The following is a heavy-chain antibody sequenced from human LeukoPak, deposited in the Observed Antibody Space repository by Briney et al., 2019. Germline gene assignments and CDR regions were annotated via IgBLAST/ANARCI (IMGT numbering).Heavy chain of an antibody. CDR1: GFTFGSYW. CDR3: AREKNLGT. J-gene: IGHJ4*02. V-gene: IGHV3-7*05. D-gene: IGHD1-14*01. CDR2: IKEDGSDK. Sequence: GGSLRLSCAASGFTFGSYWMSWVRQAPGKRLEWVATIKEDGSDKYYVDSVKGRFTISRDNVKNSVYLQMNSLRAEDTAVYYCAREKNLGTWGQGTLVTVSS.